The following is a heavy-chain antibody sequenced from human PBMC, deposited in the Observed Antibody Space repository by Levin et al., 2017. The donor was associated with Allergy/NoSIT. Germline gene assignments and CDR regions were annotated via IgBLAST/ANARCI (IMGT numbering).Heavy chain of an antibody. CDR3: ARDFWYDTLNGPIGDDGSDL. Sequence: GESLKISCAASGFTFSSCGMHWVRQAPGKGLEWVAIISFDGGKEWYGDSVKGRFTISRDNSKNTVYMQMNSMGVADTAIYYWARDFWYDTLNGPIGDDGSDLWGQGTMVTVSS. J-gene: IGHJ3*01. D-gene: IGHD3-9*01. CDR2: ISFDGGKE. CDR1: GFTFSSCG. V-gene: IGHV3-33*01.